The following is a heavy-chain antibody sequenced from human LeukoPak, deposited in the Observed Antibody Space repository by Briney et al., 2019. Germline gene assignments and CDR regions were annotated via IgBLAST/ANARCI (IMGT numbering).Heavy chain of an antibody. J-gene: IGHJ4*02. CDR1: GGSISSSNW. D-gene: IGHD2-21*01. CDR2: IYYSGST. Sequence: PSGTLSLTCAVSGGSISSSNWWSWVRQPPGKGLEWIGYIYYSGSTNYNPSLKSRVTISVDTSKNQFSLKLSSVTAADTAVYYCARGGVVRNFDYWGQGTLVTVSS. V-gene: IGHV4-4*02. CDR3: ARGGVVRNFDY.